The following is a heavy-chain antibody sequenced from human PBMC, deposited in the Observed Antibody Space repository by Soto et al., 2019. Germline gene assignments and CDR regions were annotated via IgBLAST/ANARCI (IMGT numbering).Heavy chain of an antibody. CDR3: ARESRGSSWYRY. CDR2: INAGNGNT. Sequence: GASVKVSCKASGYTFTSYGISWVRQAPGQRLEWMGWINAGNGNTKYSQKFQGRVTITRDTSASTAYMELSSLRSEDTAVYYCARESRGSSWYRYWGQGTLVTVSS. D-gene: IGHD6-13*01. J-gene: IGHJ4*02. V-gene: IGHV1-3*01. CDR1: GYTFTSYG.